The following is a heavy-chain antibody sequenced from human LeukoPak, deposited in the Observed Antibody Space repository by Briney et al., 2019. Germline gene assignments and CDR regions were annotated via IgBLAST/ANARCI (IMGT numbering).Heavy chain of an antibody. D-gene: IGHD6-19*01. CDR1: GYTLTELS. CDR2: FDPEDGET. J-gene: IGHJ4*02. Sequence: GASVKVSCKVSGYTLTELSMHWVRQAPGKGLEWMGGFDPEDGETIYAQKFQGRVTMTEDTSTDTAYMELSSLRSDDTAVYYCATGNYSSGWYPLDDWGQGTLVTVSS. V-gene: IGHV1-24*01. CDR3: ATGNYSSGWYPLDD.